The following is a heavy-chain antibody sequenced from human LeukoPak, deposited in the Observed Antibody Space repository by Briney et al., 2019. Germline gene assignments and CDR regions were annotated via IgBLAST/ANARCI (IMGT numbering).Heavy chain of an antibody. Sequence: SETLSLTCAVYGGSFSGYSWNWIRQPPGKGLEWIGSIYHSGSTYYNPSLKSRVTISVNTSKNQFSLKLSSVTAADTAVYYCARAATTVNEGWFDPWGQGTLVTVSS. CDR2: IYHSGST. V-gene: IGHV4-34*01. D-gene: IGHD4-17*01. CDR1: GGSFSGYS. CDR3: ARAATTVNEGWFDP. J-gene: IGHJ5*02.